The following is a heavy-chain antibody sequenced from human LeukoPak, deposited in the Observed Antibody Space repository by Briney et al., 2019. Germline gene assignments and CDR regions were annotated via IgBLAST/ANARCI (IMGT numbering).Heavy chain of an antibody. D-gene: IGHD6-13*01. J-gene: IGHJ5*02. CDR3: ARSKFPPPSMWPIAAAGQNWFDP. V-gene: IGHV5-51*01. CDR1: GYSFTSYW. CDR2: IYPGDSDT. Sequence: KDGESLKISCETSGYSFTSYWIGWVRQMPGKGLEWMGIIYPGDSDTRYSPSFQGQVTISADKSISTAYLQWSSLKASDTAMYYCARSKFPPPSMWPIAAAGQNWFDPWGQGTLVTVSS.